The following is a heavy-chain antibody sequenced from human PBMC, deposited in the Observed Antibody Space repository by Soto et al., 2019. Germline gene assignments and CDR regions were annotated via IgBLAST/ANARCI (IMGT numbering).Heavy chain of an antibody. CDR2: IYHSGST. D-gene: IGHD6-19*01. CDR1: GYSISSGYY. V-gene: IGHV4-38-2*01. J-gene: IGHJ4*02. Sequence: SETLSLTCAVSGYSISSGYYWGWIRQPPGKGLEWIGSIYHSGSTFYNPSLKSRVTISVDTSKNQFALKVTSVTAADTAVYYCAAQQWLADWGQGTLVTVSS. CDR3: AAQQWLAD.